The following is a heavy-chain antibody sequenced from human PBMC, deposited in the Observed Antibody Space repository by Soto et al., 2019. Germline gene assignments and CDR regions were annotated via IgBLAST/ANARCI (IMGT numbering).Heavy chain of an antibody. CDR2: TYYRSKWYN. V-gene: IGHV6-1*01. Sequence: PSQTLSLTCAISGDSVSSNSAAWNWIRQSPSRGLEWLGRTYYRSKWYNYYAVSVKSRITINPDTSKNQFSLQLNSVTPEDTAVYYCAGVTTLNAYYYYGMDVWGQGTTVTAP. J-gene: IGHJ6*02. CDR3: AGVTTLNAYYYYGMDV. CDR1: GDSVSSNSAA. D-gene: IGHD4-17*01.